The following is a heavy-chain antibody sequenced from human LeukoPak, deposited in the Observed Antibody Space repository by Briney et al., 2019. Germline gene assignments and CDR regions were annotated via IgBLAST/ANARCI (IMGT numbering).Heavy chain of an antibody. V-gene: IGHV4-4*07. CDR3: ARDQTYSGSGIYTYFDY. Sequence: SETPSLTCTVSGGSISSYYWSWIRQPAGKGLEWIGRIYTSGSTNYNPSLKSRVTISVDTSKNHFSLKLSSVTAADTAVYYCARDQTYSGSGIYTYFDYWGQGILVTVSS. CDR1: GGSISSYY. CDR2: IYTSGST. J-gene: IGHJ4*02. D-gene: IGHD3-10*01.